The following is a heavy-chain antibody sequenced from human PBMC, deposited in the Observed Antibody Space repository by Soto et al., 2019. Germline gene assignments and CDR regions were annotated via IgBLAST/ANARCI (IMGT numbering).Heavy chain of an antibody. CDR3: ASGTEVSPSWDV. D-gene: IGHD1-26*01. CDR1: GGSITSSSYY. CDR2: IYYSGST. V-gene: IGHV4-31*03. Sequence: PSETLSLTCTVSGGSITSSSYYWGWIRQHPGKGLEWIGYIYYSGSTYYNPSLKSRVTISVDTSKNQFSLKLSSVTAADTAVYYCASGTEVSPSWDVWGQGTTVTVSS. J-gene: IGHJ6*02.